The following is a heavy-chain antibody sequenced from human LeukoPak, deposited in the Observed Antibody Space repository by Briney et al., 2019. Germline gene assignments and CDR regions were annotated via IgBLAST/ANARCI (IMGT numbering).Heavy chain of an antibody. V-gene: IGHV3-23*01. CDR1: GFTFSSYA. J-gene: IGHJ4*02. Sequence: GGSLRLSCAASGFTFSSYAMSWVRQAPGKGLEWVSAISGSRGSTYYADSVKGRFTISRDNSKNTLYLQMNSLRAEDTAVYYCAKDPGNNYYDSSGYDGYWGQGTLVTVSS. CDR3: AKDPGNNYYDSSGYDGY. D-gene: IGHD3-22*01. CDR2: ISGSRGST.